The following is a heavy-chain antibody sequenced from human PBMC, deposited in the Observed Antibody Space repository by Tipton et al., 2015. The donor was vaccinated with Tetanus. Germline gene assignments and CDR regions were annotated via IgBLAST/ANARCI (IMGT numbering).Heavy chain of an antibody. V-gene: IGHV6-1*01. CDR2: TYYRSKWNN. J-gene: IGHJ5*02. D-gene: IGHD5-12*01. CDR3: ARYSIVATSNNWFDP. Sequence: GLVKPSQTLSLTCAISGDSVSSNSAAWNWIRQSPSRGLEWLGRTYYRSKWNNEYAVSVKSRLTINPDTSKNQVSLQLNSVTPDDTTVYYCARYSIVATSNNWFDPWGQGTLVTVSS. CDR1: GDSVSSNSAA.